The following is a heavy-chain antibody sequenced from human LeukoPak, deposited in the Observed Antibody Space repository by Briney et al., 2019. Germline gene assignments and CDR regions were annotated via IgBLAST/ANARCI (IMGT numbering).Heavy chain of an antibody. Sequence: SETLSLTCAVYGGSFSGYYWSWIRQPPGKGLEWIGEINHSGSTNYNPSLKSRVTISVDTSKNQFSLKLSSVTAADTAVYYCARGPRPDILVVPAAEGAYYFDYWGQGTLVTVSS. CDR2: INHSGST. D-gene: IGHD2-2*01. V-gene: IGHV4-34*01. J-gene: IGHJ4*02. CDR3: ARGPRPDILVVPAAEGAYYFDY. CDR1: GGSFSGYY.